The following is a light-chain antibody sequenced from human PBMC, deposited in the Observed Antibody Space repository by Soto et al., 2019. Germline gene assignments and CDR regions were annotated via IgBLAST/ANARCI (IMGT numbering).Light chain of an antibody. CDR1: QSISSW. V-gene: IGKV1-5*03. CDR2: KAS. CDR3: QQYCYNWT. J-gene: IGKJ1*01. Sequence: DIQMTQSPSTLSASVGDRVTITCRASQSISSWLAWYQQKPGTAPKLLIYKASTLQSGLPSRFSGSGSATEFTLTISCLQPDDSATYYCQQYCYNWTFGQGTKVEIK.